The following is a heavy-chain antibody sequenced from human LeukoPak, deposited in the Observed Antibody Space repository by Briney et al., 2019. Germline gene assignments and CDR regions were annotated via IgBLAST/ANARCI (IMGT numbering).Heavy chain of an antibody. CDR3: ARIRARVAGDY. CDR2: IYSGGST. J-gene: IGHJ4*02. V-gene: IGHV3-66*01. D-gene: IGHD2-15*01. Sequence: GGSLRLSCAASEFTFRSNYMIWVRQARGKGREWVSVIYSGGSTYYADSVKGRFTISRDNSRNTLYLQMNSLRTEDTAVYYCARIRARVAGDYRGQGTLVTVSS. CDR1: EFTFRSNY.